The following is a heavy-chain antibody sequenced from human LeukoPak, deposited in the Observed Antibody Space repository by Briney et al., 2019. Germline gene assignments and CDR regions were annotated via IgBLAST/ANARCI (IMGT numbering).Heavy chain of an antibody. D-gene: IGHD4-17*01. CDR3: AKAVDNGDYISGY. J-gene: IGHJ4*02. CDR1: GFTFSEAW. V-gene: IGHV3-23*01. Sequence: PGGSLRLSCVASGFTFSEAWMSWVRQAPGKGPEWVSAISGSGGNTYYADSVEGRFTISRDNSKNTLYLQMNSLRAEDTAVYYCAKAVDNGDYISGYWGQGTLVTVSS. CDR2: ISGSGGNT.